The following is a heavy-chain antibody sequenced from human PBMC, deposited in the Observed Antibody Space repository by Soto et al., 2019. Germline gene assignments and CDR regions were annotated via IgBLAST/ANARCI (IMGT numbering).Heavy chain of an antibody. CDR1: GFTLGSYS. J-gene: IGHJ4*02. CDR3: ARETGLRSSGWSYYFDF. V-gene: IGHV3-48*02. CDR2: ISGSGGTI. D-gene: IGHD6-19*01. Sequence: EVQLVESGGGMVQPGGAMRVCCAASGFTLGSYSMHWVRQAPGKGLEWVSYISGSGGTIYYADSVKGRFTISRDNAKNSLSAQMNSLRDEDTAVYFCARETGLRSSGWSYYFDFWGQGTRVTVSS.